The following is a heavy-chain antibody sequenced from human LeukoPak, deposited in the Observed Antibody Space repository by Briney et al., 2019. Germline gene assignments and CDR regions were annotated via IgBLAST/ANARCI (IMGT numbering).Heavy chain of an antibody. CDR2: IMPLFGTA. D-gene: IGHD4-17*01. CDR1: GGTFNNSA. CDR3: ARDVHGDYGSGWFDP. V-gene: IGHV1-69*05. Sequence: VASVKVSCKTSGGTFNNSAISWVRQAPGQGLEWLGGIMPLFGTAGYAQKLQGRVTITKDESTRTVYLELTSLTSDDTAVYYCARDVHGDYGSGWFDPWGQGTLVSVSS. J-gene: IGHJ5*02.